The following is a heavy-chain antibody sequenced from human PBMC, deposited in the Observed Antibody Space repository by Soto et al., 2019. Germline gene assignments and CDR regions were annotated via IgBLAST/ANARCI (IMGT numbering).Heavy chain of an antibody. CDR1: GFTFSSYA. Sequence: PGGSLRLSCAASGFTFSSYAMSWVRQAPGKGLEWVSAISGSGGSTYYADSVKGRFTISRDNSKNTLYLQMNSLRAEDTAVYYCAKGSNRRYSGYDDLVGYYYYGMDVWGQGTTVTVSS. V-gene: IGHV3-23*01. J-gene: IGHJ6*02. CDR3: AKGSNRRYSGYDDLVGYYYYGMDV. CDR2: ISGSGGST. D-gene: IGHD5-12*01.